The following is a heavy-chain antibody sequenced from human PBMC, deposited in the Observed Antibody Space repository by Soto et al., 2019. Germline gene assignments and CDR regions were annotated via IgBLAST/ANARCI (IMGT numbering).Heavy chain of an antibody. CDR3: AKATPNPSGVVAATPFDY. CDR1: GFTFSSYA. J-gene: IGHJ4*02. V-gene: IGHV3-23*01. Sequence: EVQLLESGGGLVQPGGSLRLSCAASGFTFSSYAMSWVRQAPGKGLEWVSAISGSGGSTYYADSVKGRSTISRDNSKNTLYLQMNSLRAEDTAVYYCAKATPNPSGVVAATPFDYWGQGTLVTVSS. D-gene: IGHD2-15*01. CDR2: ISGSGGST.